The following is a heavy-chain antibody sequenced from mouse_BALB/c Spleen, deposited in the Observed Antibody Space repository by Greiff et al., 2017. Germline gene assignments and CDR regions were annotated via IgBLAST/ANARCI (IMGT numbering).Heavy chain of an antibody. CDR3: ARDRDGYYPWFAY. J-gene: IGHJ3*01. Sequence: EVQLVESGPGLVKPSQSLSLTCSVTGYSITSGYYWNWIRQFPGNKLEWMGYISYDGSNNYNPSLKNRISITRDTSKNQFFLKLNSVTTEDTATYYCARDRDGYYPWFAYWGQGTLVTVSA. V-gene: IGHV3-6*02. CDR1: GYSITSGYY. D-gene: IGHD2-3*01. CDR2: ISYDGSN.